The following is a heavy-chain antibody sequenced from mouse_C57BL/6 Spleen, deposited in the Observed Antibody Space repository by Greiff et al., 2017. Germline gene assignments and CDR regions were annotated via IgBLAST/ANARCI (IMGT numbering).Heavy chain of an antibody. D-gene: IGHD5-2*01. CDR2: IDPETGGT. J-gene: IGHJ3*01. CDR3: TTKPSDEYAAGFAY. Sequence: QVQLQQSGAELVRPGASVTLSCKASGYTFTDYEMHWVKQTPVHGLEWIGAIDPETGGTAYNQKFKGKAILTAAKSSSTAYMELRSLAAEDSAVYYCTTKPSDEYAAGFAYWGQGTLVTVSA. CDR1: GYTFTDYE. V-gene: IGHV1-15*01.